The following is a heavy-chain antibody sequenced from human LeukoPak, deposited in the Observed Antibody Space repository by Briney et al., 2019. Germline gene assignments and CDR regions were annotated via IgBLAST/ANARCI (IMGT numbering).Heavy chain of an antibody. CDR1: GFTFSSYS. J-gene: IGHJ3*02. Sequence: GGSLRLSCAASGFTFSSYSMNWVRQAPGKGLEWVSEIYSDGTTYYTASVKGRFSVSRDNFKNTVYLDMNSLRGEDTAIYYCTRDLREHGVFDIWGQGTMVTVSS. V-gene: IGHV3-53*01. D-gene: IGHD1-26*01. CDR3: TRDLREHGVFDI. CDR2: IYSDGTT.